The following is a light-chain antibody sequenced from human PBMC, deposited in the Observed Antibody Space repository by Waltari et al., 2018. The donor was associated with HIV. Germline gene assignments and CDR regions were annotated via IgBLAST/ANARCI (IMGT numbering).Light chain of an antibody. V-gene: IGKV3-11*01. Sequence: EIVLTQPPAPLSLSPGERATLSCRASQSVSSYLAWYQHKPGQAPRLPIYAASERATGIPARFSGSGSGTDFTLTISSLEPEDFAVYYCQQRTNWPPSITFGQGTRLEIK. CDR3: QQRTNWPPSIT. J-gene: IGKJ5*01. CDR1: QSVSSY. CDR2: AAS.